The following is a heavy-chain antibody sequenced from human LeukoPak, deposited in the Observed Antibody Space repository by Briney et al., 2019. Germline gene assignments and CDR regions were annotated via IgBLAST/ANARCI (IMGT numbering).Heavy chain of an antibody. V-gene: IGHV1-2*02. CDR3: VKVFRHNWSYDY. D-gene: IGHD1-20*01. CDR2: INPSTGGT. Sequence: GASVKVSCKASGYTFSGNYIHWVRQAPGQGLEWMGWINPSTGGTNYAQKFQGRFTISRDNSRNTLYLQMSSLRPEDTAVYYCVKVFRHNWSYDYWGQGTLVTVSS. J-gene: IGHJ4*02. CDR1: GYTFSGNY.